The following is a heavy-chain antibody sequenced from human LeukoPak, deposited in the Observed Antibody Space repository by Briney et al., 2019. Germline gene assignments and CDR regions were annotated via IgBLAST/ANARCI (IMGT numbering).Heavy chain of an antibody. V-gene: IGHV3-30*04. CDR2: ISYDGSNK. D-gene: IGHD6-19*01. Sequence: PGGSLRLSCAASGFTYSSYAMHWVRQAPGKGLEWVAVISYDGSNKYYADSVKGRFTISRDNAKKSLYLQMNSLRADDTALYYCGKDMWASGWSGTFAHWGQGTLITVSS. CDR1: GFTYSSYA. CDR3: GKDMWASGWSGTFAH. J-gene: IGHJ4*02.